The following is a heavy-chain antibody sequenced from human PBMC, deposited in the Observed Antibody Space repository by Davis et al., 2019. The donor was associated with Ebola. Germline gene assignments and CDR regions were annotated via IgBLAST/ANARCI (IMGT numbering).Heavy chain of an antibody. D-gene: IGHD3-22*01. J-gene: IGHJ4*02. CDR1: GGSISSGGYY. CDR3: ARQNPGYYYDSSGYYSLYYFDY. Sequence: SETLSLTCTVSGGSISSGGYYWSRIRQHPGKGLEWIGYIYYSGSTNYNPSLKSRVTISVDTSKNQFFLKLSSVTAADTAVYYCARQNPGYYYDSSGYYSLYYFDYWGQGTLVTVSS. V-gene: IGHV4-61*08. CDR2: IYYSGST.